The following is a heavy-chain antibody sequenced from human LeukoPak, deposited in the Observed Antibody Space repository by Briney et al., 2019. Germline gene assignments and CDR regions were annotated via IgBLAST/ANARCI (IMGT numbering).Heavy chain of an antibody. CDR2: IRTSGGVV. CDR3: VRDQFYAFDV. Sequence: GGSLRLSCAASGFTFTSYTMNWVRQAPGKGLEWISNIRTSGGVVSYTDSVRGRFTTSTDSAKNSLYLQMNSLRDDDTAVYYCVRDQFYAFDVWGQGTMVTVSS. V-gene: IGHV3-48*02. CDR1: GFTFTSYT. J-gene: IGHJ3*01.